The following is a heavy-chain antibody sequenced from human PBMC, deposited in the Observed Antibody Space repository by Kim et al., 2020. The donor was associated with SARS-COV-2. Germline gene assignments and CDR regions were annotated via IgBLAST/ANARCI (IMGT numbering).Heavy chain of an antibody. V-gene: IGHV1-46*01. Sequence: ASVKVSCKASGYTFTSYYMHWVRQAPGQGLEWMGIINPSGGSTSYAQKFQGRVTMTRDTSTSTVYMELSSLRSEDTAVYYCARAGGTMVRGVRREFDPWGQGTLVTVSS. D-gene: IGHD3-10*01. CDR3: ARAGGTMVRGVRREFDP. J-gene: IGHJ5*02. CDR1: GYTFTSYY. CDR2: INPSGGST.